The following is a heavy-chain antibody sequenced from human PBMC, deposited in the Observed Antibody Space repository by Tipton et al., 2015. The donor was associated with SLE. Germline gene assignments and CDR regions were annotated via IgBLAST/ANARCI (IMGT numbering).Heavy chain of an antibody. CDR2: INHSGST. J-gene: IGHJ4*02. V-gene: IGHV4-34*01. Sequence: TLSLTCAVYGGSFSGYYWSWIRQPPGKGLEWIGEINHSGSTNYNPSLKSRVTISVDTSKNQFSLKLSSVTAADTAVYYCARGWCSGGSLWGQGTLVTVSS. CDR3: ARGWCSGGSL. D-gene: IGHD2-15*01. CDR1: GGSFSGYY.